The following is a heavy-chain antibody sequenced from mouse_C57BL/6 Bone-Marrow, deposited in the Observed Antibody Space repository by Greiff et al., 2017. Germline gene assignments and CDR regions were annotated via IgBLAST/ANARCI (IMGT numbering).Heavy chain of an antibody. CDR2: IDPETGGT. Sequence: VQGVESGAELVRPGASVTLSCKASGYTFTDYEMHWVKQTPVHGLEWIGAIDPETGGTAYNQKFKGNAILTADKSSSTAYMELRSLTSEDSAVYYCTRRHYYGRGPYWGQGTLVTVSA. V-gene: IGHV1-15*01. CDR1: GYTFTDYE. D-gene: IGHD1-1*01. CDR3: TRRHYYGRGPY. J-gene: IGHJ3*01.